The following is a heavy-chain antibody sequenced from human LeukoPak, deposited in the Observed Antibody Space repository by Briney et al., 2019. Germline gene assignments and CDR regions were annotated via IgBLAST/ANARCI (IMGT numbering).Heavy chain of an antibody. J-gene: IGHJ5*02. V-gene: IGHV3-74*03. CDR1: GFTLSNYF. CDR3: ARRVDATRWFDP. Sequence: PGRTLRLSCAASGFTLSNYFMHWVRHAPGKGLVWVSRINSDGTTTMYADSVKGRFTIYRDNAKNTLYLQMNSLRDEDTAVYYCARRVDATRWFDPWGQGTLVTVSS. D-gene: IGHD2-15*01. CDR2: INSDGTTT.